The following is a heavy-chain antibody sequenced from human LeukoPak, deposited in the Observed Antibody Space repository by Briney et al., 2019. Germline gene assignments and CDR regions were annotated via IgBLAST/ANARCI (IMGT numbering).Heavy chain of an antibody. CDR2: INPNSGGT. CDR1: GYTFTGYY. V-gene: IGHV1-2*02. D-gene: IGHD3-22*01. J-gene: IGHJ4*02. CDR3: ARDSNYDSSGNYQPPDY. Sequence: GASVKVSCKASGYTFTGYYMHWVRQAPGQGLEWMGWINPNSGGTNYAQKFQGRVTMTRDTSISTAYMELSRLRSDDTAVYYCARDSNYDSSGNYQPPDYWGQGTLVTVSS.